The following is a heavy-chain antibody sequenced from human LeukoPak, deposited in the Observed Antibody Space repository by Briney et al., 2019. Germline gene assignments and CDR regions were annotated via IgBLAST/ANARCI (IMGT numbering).Heavy chain of an antibody. V-gene: IGHV4-34*01. CDR3: ARGSSGDY. Sequence: SETLSLTCAVYGGSFSGYYWSWIRQPPGKGLEWIGEINHSGSTNYNPSLKSRVTISVDTSKNQFSLKLSSATAADTAVYYCARGSSGDYWGQGTLVTVSS. CDR1: GGSFSGYY. D-gene: IGHD6-19*01. J-gene: IGHJ4*02. CDR2: INHSGST.